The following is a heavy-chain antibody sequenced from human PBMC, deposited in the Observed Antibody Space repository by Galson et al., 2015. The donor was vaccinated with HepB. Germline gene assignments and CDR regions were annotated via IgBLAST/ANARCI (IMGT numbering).Heavy chain of an antibody. D-gene: IGHD2-15*01. CDR3: TRDIVV. J-gene: IGHJ4*02. Sequence: SLRLSCAASGLTFSGHWMHWFRQGPGKGLEWVSTINSDETTIRYADSVKGRFTISRDNARNIVSLQMNSLRVEDTAVYYCTRDIVVWGQGVLVTISS. CDR2: INSDETTI. V-gene: IGHV3-74*01. CDR1: GLTFSGHW.